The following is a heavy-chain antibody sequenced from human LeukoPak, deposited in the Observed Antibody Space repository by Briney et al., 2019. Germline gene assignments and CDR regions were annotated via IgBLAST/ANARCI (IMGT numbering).Heavy chain of an antibody. CDR1: GGSISSSSYY. D-gene: IGHD2-15*01. V-gene: IGHV4-39*07. CDR2: INHSGST. J-gene: IGHJ4*02. Sequence: SETLSLTCTVSGGSISSSSYYWGWIRQPPGKGLEWIGVINHSGSTNYNPSLKNRVSISVDTSKNQFSLKLSSVTAADTAVYYCARFGVVAATRRFDYWGQGTLVTVSS. CDR3: ARFGVVAATRRFDY.